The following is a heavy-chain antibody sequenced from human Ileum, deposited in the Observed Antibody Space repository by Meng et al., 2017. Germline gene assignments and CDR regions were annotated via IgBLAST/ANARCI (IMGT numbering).Heavy chain of an antibody. D-gene: IGHD1-14*01. CDR2: IRKKVNGYST. V-gene: IGHV3-72*01. CDR1: GFIFSDHY. CDR3: ARVRGTTLYDSYLDY. J-gene: IGHJ4*02. Sequence: SPKILFSDSGFIFSDHYMDRVRQAPGKGLELVGRIRKKVNGYSTEYAASVKGRFTISRDNSKNSLYLQMNSLETEDTAVYYCARVRGTTLYDSYLDYWGQGTLVTVSS.